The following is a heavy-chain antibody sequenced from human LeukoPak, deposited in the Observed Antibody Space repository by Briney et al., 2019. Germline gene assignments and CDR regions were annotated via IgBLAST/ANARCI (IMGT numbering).Heavy chain of an antibody. CDR1: GGSISSGSYY. D-gene: IGHD3-10*01. CDR2: IYTSGST. J-gene: IGHJ3*02. Sequence: PSQTLSLTCTVSGGSISSGSYYWSWIRQPAGKGLEWIGRIYTSGSTNYNPSLKSRVTISVDTSKNQFSLKLSSVTAADTAVYYCVFSPYGWFGELSDAFDIWGQGTMVTVSS. CDR3: VFSPYGWFGELSDAFDI. V-gene: IGHV4-61*02.